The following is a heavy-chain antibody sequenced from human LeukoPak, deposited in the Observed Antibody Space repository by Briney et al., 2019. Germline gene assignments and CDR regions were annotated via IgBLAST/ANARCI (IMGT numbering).Heavy chain of an antibody. D-gene: IGHD4-17*01. CDR2: ISGSGDNT. V-gene: IGHV3-23*01. CDR1: GLTFSSYA. Sequence: GGSLRLSCAASGLTFSSYAMSWVRKAPGKGLEGVSTISGSGDNTYYADSLKGRFTISRDNSKSTLYLQMNSLRAEDTAVYFCARGEHYGDFFDYWGQGTLVTVSS. J-gene: IGHJ4*02. CDR3: ARGEHYGDFFDY.